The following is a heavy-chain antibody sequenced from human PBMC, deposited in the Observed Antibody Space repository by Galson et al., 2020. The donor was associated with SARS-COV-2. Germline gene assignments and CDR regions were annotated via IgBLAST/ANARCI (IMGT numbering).Heavy chain of an antibody. J-gene: IGHJ6*02. CDR1: GGYFSGYY. CDR2: INHSGST. Sequence: SETLSLTCAVYGGYFSGYYWSWIRQPPGKGLEWIGEINHSGSTNYNPSLKSRVTISVDTSKNQFSLKLSSVTAADTAVYYCARFPAARRGRYYYYGMDVWGQGTTVTVSS. CDR3: ARFPAARRGRYYYYGMDV. D-gene: IGHD6-6*01. V-gene: IGHV4-34*01.